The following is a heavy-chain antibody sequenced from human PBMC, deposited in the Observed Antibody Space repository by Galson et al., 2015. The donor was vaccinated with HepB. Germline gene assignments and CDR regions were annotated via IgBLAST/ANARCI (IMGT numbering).Heavy chain of an antibody. Sequence: TLSLTCTVSGVSISSNSYYWNWVRQPAGKGLEWLGRIYTSGSTNYNPSLKSRATMSVDTSKNQFSLKLSSVTAADTAVYYCARGGGSISDFWSGCYGGHGDNWFDPWGQGTLVTVSS. CDR2: IYTSGST. D-gene: IGHD3-3*01. CDR3: ARGGGSISDFWSGCYGGHGDNWFDP. CDR1: GVSISSNSYY. V-gene: IGHV4-61*02. J-gene: IGHJ5*02.